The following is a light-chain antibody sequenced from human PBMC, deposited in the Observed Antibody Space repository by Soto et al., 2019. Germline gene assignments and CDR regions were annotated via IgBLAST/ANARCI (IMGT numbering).Light chain of an antibody. CDR2: GAS. J-gene: IGKJ5*01. V-gene: IGKV3-20*01. CDR3: QQHGTSPIT. Sequence: EIVLTQSPNTLSLSPGERATLSCRASQSVGSSYLAWYQQKPGQTPRLLVYGASSRATGIPDRFSGSGSGTDFTLTISRLEPEDFAVYYCQQHGTSPITFGQGTRLEIK. CDR1: QSVGSSY.